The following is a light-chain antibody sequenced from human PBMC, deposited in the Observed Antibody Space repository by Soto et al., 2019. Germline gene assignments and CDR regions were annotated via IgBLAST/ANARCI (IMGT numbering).Light chain of an antibody. CDR1: QSVSSSQ. CDR2: GAS. Sequence: EIVLTQSPGTLSLSPGERATLSCRASQSVSSSQLAWYQQNPGQAPRLLIYGASSRATGIPDRFSGSGSGTAFPLTIATLEPEDFAVYYCQQYGSSPLYTFGQGTKLEIK. V-gene: IGKV3-20*01. CDR3: QQYGSSPLYT. J-gene: IGKJ2*01.